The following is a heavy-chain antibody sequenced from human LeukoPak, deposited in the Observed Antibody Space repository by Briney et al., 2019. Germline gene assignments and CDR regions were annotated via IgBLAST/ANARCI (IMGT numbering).Heavy chain of an antibody. CDR1: GFTFSNYG. Sequence: GGSLRLSCAASGFTFSNYGMNWVRQAPGKGLEWVSILIGSSGSTDYADSVKGRFTISRDTSKNTLFLQMNSLRAEDTAIYYCAKGAYDYIEMGYFDSWGQGTLVTVSS. J-gene: IGHJ4*02. CDR3: AKGAYDYIEMGYFDS. V-gene: IGHV3-23*01. D-gene: IGHD5-12*01. CDR2: LIGSSGST.